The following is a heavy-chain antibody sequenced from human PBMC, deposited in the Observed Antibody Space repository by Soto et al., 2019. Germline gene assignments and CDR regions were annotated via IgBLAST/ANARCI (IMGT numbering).Heavy chain of an antibody. V-gene: IGHV1-46*01. D-gene: IGHD1-26*01. CDR1: GYTFTNYY. Sequence: QEQLVQSGAEVKRPGASVKVSCKASGYTFTNYYMHWVRQAPGQGLEWMGVIHYTGATPTYAQKCQGRETMARETSSSTVNVELSILTSADTAVYYCVSGEPDLAKIGSFDYWAHGTLVTVSS. J-gene: IGHJ4*01. CDR3: VSGEPDLAKIGSFDY. CDR2: IHYTGATP.